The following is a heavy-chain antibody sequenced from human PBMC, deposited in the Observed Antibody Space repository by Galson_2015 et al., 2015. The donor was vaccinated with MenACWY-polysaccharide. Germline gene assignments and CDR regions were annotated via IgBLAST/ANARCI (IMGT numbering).Heavy chain of an antibody. D-gene: IGHD6-19*01. CDR3: ARKSFYSSGAYHFDY. Sequence: SVKVSCKASGYTFTNFPIHWVRQAPGQSLEWMGWINPGNGDTGFSQKFQGRVIINRDTSASTTYMEMSSLISEDTAVYYCARKSFYSSGAYHFDYWGQGTLVTVSS. CDR1: GYTFTNFP. CDR2: INPGNGDT. V-gene: IGHV1-3*01. J-gene: IGHJ4*02.